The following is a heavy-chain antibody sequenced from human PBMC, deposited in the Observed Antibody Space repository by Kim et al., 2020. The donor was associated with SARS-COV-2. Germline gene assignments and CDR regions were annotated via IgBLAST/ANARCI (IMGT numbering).Heavy chain of an antibody. CDR2: ISYDGKNK. V-gene: IGHV3-30*18. D-gene: IGHD6-19*01. CDR3: AKEDAVAVAGGFDC. Sequence: GGSLRLSCAVSGFTFSSYGMHWVRQAPGKGLDWVAVISYDGKNKYYGEAVKGRFTISRDNSKNTLDLQIHSLRVEDTAVYYCAKEDAVAVAGGFDCWGQGTLVSV. CDR1: GFTFSSYG. J-gene: IGHJ4*02.